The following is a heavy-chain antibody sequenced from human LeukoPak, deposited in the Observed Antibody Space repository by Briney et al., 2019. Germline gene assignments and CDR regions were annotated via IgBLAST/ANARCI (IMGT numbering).Heavy chain of an antibody. D-gene: IGHD3-10*01. Sequence: PSETLSLTCTVSGYSISSGYYWGWMRQPPGKGLEWIGSIYHSGSTYYNPSLKSRVTISVDTSKNQFSLKLSSVTAADTAVYYCARSDYYGSGSYYRFDYRGQGTLVTVYS. J-gene: IGHJ4*02. CDR2: IYHSGST. CDR3: ARSDYYGSGSYYRFDY. V-gene: IGHV4-38-2*02. CDR1: GYSISSGYY.